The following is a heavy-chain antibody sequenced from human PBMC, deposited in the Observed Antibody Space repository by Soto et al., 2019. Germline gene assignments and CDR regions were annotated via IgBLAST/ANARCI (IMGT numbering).Heavy chain of an antibody. D-gene: IGHD3-3*01. Sequence: PSETLSRTCTVSGGSISSYYWSWIRQPPGKGQEWIGYIYYSGSTNYNPSLKSRVTISVDTSKNQFSLKLSSVTAADTAVYYCASTNRGDFWSGYSRYYYYYMDVWGKGTTVTVSS. V-gene: IGHV4-59*08. CDR2: IYYSGST. CDR1: GGSISSYY. J-gene: IGHJ6*03. CDR3: ASTNRGDFWSGYSRYYYYYMDV.